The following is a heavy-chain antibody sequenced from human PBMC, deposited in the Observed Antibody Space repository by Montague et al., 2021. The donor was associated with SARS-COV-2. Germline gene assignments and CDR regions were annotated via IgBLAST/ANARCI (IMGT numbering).Heavy chain of an antibody. CDR3: AREVRASILVVIAIPYYYFDY. CDR1: GGSFSGYY. CDR2: INHSGST. J-gene: IGHJ4*02. D-gene: IGHD2-21*01. V-gene: IGHV4-34*01. Sequence: SETLSLTCAVYGGSFSGYYWSWIRQPPGKGLEWIGEINHSGSTNYNPSLKSRVTISVDTSKNQFSLKLSSVTAADTAVYYCAREVRASILVVIAIPYYYFDYWGQGTLVTVSS.